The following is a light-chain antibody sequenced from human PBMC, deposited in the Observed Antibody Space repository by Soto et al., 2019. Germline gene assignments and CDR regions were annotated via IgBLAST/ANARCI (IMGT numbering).Light chain of an antibody. V-gene: IGKV1-5*01. CDR1: QSISSW. J-gene: IGKJ2*01. Sequence: DIQMTQSPYTLSASVGDRVTITCRASQSISSWLAWYQQKPGKAPKLLIYAASTLQNGVPSSFSGSGSGTEFTLTISRLQPEDFATYYCQHLNDYRYTFGQGTKVEIK. CDR3: QHLNDYRYT. CDR2: AAS.